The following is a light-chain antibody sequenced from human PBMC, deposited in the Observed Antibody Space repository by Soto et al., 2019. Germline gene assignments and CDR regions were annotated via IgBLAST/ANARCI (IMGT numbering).Light chain of an antibody. J-gene: IGLJ2*01. CDR2: DVS. CDR3: SSYTSSSTLV. CDR1: SRDVGGYNY. Sequence: QSALTQPASVSGSPGQSITISCTGTSRDVGGYNYVSWYQQHPGKAPKLMIYDVSNRPSGVSNRFSGSKSGNTASLTISGLQADDEADYYCSSYTSSSTLVFGGGTKVTVL. V-gene: IGLV2-14*01.